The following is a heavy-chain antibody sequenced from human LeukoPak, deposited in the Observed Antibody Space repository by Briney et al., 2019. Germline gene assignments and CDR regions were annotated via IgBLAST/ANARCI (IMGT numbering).Heavy chain of an antibody. CDR2: IIPIFGTA. J-gene: IGHJ4*02. Sequence: GASVKVSCKASGYTFTGYYMHWVRQAPGQGLEWMGGIIPIFGTANYAQKFQGRVTITTDESTSTAYMELSSLRSEDTAVYYCAITPDYYYDSSGYSHFDYWGQGTLVTVSS. CDR3: AITPDYYYDSSGYSHFDY. D-gene: IGHD3-22*01. V-gene: IGHV1-69*05. CDR1: GYTFTGYY.